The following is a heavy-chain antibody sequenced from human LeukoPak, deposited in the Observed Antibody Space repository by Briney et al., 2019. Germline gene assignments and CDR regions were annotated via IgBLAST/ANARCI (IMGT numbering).Heavy chain of an antibody. Sequence: SETLSLTCAAYGGSFSGYYWSWIRQHPGKGLEWIGYIYYSGSTYYNPSLKSRVTISVDTSKNQFSLKLSSVTAAGTAVYYCARISPAGINAFDIWGQGTMVTVSS. CDR3: ARISPAGINAFDI. CDR2: IYYSGST. V-gene: IGHV4-31*11. D-gene: IGHD3-3*02. CDR1: GGSFSGYY. J-gene: IGHJ3*02.